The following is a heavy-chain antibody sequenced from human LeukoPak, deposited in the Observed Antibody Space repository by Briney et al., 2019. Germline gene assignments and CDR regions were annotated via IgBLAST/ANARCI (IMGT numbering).Heavy chain of an antibody. CDR2: INSDGSST. Sequence: GGSLRLSCAASGFSFSTSWMHWVRQAPGKGLVWVSRINSDGSSTNYADSVKGRFTISRDNAKNTLYLQMNSLRAEDTAIYYCVRDLQRHYLGVAVAGRRRWFDPWGQGTLVTVSS. J-gene: IGHJ5*02. D-gene: IGHD6-13*01. CDR1: GFSFSTSW. V-gene: IGHV3-74*01. CDR3: VRDLQRHYLGVAVAGRRRWFDP.